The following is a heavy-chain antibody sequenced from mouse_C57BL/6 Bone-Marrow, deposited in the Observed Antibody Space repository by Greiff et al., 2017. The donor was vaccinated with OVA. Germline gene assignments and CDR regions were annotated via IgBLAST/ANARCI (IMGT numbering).Heavy chain of an antibody. Sequence: VQGVESGPGLVAPSQSLSITCTVSGFSLTSYAISWVRQPPGKGLEWLGVIWTGGGTNYNSALKSRLSISKDNSKSQVFLKMNSLQTDDTARYYCARKAYYSNYDAMDYWGQGTSVTVSS. CDR3: ARKAYYSNYDAMDY. CDR1: GFSLTSYA. J-gene: IGHJ4*01. V-gene: IGHV2-9-1*01. CDR2: IWTGGGT. D-gene: IGHD2-5*01.